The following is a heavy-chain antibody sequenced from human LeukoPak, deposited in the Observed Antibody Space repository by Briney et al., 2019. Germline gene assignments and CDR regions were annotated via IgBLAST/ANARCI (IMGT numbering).Heavy chain of an antibody. CDR2: IYTSGST. D-gene: IGHD3-16*02. Sequence: SQTLSLTCTVSGGPVNSGGVYWSGIRQPAGKGLEWIGRIYTSGSTNYNPSLKSRVTISLDTSQNQFSLNLNSVTAADTAVYFCARDNLSGLDYWGQGTLVTVSS. J-gene: IGHJ4*02. V-gene: IGHV4-61*02. CDR3: ARDNLSGLDY. CDR1: GGPVNSGGVY.